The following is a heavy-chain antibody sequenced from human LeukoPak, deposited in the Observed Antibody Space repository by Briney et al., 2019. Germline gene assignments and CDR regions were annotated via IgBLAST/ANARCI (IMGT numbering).Heavy chain of an antibody. CDR3: ARVSGWPETSGKPGYYYYYYMDV. D-gene: IGHD6-19*01. Sequence: RASVKVSYKASGGTFSSYAISWVRQAPGQGLEWMGGIIPIFGTANYAQKFQGRVTITTDESTSTAYMELSSLRSEDTAVYYCARVSGWPETSGKPGYYYYYYMDVWGKGTTVTVSS. CDR2: IIPIFGTA. J-gene: IGHJ6*03. CDR1: GGTFSSYA. V-gene: IGHV1-69*05.